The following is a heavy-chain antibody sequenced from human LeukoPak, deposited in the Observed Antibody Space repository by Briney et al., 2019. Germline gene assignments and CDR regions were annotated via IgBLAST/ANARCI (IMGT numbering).Heavy chain of an antibody. CDR3: ARQTATINYFDY. CDR1: GYSFATYW. J-gene: IGHJ4*02. V-gene: IGHV5-51*01. Sequence: GESLKISFKGSGYSFATYWIGWVRQMPGKGLELMGIIDPHDSDPRYSPSFQGQVTISADKSISTAYLQWSSLKASDTAMYYCARQTATINYFDYWGQGTLVTVSS. CDR2: IDPHDSDP. D-gene: IGHD5-24*01.